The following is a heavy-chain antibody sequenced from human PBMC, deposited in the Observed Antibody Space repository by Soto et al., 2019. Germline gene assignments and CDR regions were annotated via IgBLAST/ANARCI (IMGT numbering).Heavy chain of an antibody. CDR1: GGSISSGDYY. D-gene: IGHD6-6*01. J-gene: IGHJ4*02. CDR2: IYYSGST. CDR3: ARARSIASRYYFDY. Sequence: KASETLSLTCTLSGGSISSGDYYWSWITQHPGKGLEWIGYIYYSGSTYYNPSLKSRVTISVDTSKNQFSLHRRSVTAADTAVYYCARARSIASRYYFDYWGQGTLVTVSS. V-gene: IGHV4-30-4*01.